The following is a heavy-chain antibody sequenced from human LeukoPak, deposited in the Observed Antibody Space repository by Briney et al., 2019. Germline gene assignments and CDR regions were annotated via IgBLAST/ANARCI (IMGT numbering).Heavy chain of an antibody. CDR1: GGSFSGYY. CDR2: IYYSGST. Sequence: SETLSLTCAVYGGSFSGYYWSWIRQPPGKGLEWIGYIYYSGSTNYNPSLKSRVTISVDTSKNQFSLKLSSVTAADTAVYYCARGSGSLWYWGQGTLVTVSS. J-gene: IGHJ4*02. CDR3: ARGSGSLWY. V-gene: IGHV4-59*01. D-gene: IGHD3-10*01.